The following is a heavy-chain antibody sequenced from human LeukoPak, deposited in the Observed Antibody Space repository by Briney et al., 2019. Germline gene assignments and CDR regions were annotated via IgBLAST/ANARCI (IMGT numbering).Heavy chain of an antibody. Sequence: SETLSLTCTVSGGSIISYYWSWIRQPAGKGLEWIGRIYTSGSTNYNPSLKSRVTMSVDTSKNQFSLKLSSVTAADTAVYYCARTDYDNKWRVWWYFDLRGRGTLVTVSS. CDR1: GGSIISYY. CDR2: IYTSGST. J-gene: IGHJ2*01. D-gene: IGHD3-22*01. V-gene: IGHV4-4*07. CDR3: ARTDYDNKWRVWWYFDL.